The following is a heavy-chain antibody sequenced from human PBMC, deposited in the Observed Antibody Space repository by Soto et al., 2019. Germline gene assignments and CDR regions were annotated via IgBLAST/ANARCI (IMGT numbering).Heavy chain of an antibody. CDR2: VYSSGGT. CDR3: ARGQRFSDWFDP. D-gene: IGHD3-3*01. J-gene: IGHJ5*02. CDR1: GGSMSSYY. V-gene: IGHV4-4*07. Sequence: LSLTCTVSGGSMSSYYWTWIRQPAGKGLEWIGRVYSSGGTHYNPSLKSRVTISIDTSKNQFSLRLLSVTDADTAVYFCARGQRFSDWFDPWGQGTLVTVSS.